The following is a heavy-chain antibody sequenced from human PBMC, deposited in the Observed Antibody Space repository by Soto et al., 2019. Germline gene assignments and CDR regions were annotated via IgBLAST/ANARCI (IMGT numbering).Heavy chain of an antibody. CDR2: IYDSGST. J-gene: IGHJ6*02. CDR1: GDSISRGGYS. D-gene: IGHD6-6*01. V-gene: IGHV4-30-2*01. Sequence: QLQLQESGSGLVRPSQTLSLTCVVSGDSISRGGYSWTWIRQRPGKALEWIGYIYDSGSTSYNPSLKSRVTISVDRSKNQFSLKLTSVTAADTAVYFCARGSSSYYDYGMDVWGQGTTVTVSS. CDR3: ARGSSSYYDYGMDV.